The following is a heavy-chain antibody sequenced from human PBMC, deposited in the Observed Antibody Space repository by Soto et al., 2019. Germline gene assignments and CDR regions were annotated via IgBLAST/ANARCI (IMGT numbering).Heavy chain of an antibody. Sequence: GGSLRLSCAASGFTFSSYWMHWVRQAPGKGLVWVSRINSDGSSTSYADSVKGRFTISRDKAKNTLYLQMNSLRAEDTAVYYCAREGIAVAETYYYYYMDVWGKGTTVTVSS. CDR2: INSDGSST. V-gene: IGHV3-74*01. CDR3: AREGIAVAETYYYYYMDV. CDR1: GFTFSSYW. J-gene: IGHJ6*03. D-gene: IGHD6-19*01.